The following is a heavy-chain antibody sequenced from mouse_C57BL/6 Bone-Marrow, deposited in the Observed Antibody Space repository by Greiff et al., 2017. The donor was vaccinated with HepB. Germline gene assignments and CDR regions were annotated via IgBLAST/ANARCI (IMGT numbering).Heavy chain of an antibody. V-gene: IGHV5-12*01. CDR2: ISNGGGST. Sequence: EVKLQESGGGLVQPGGSLELSCAASGFTFSDYYMYWVRQTPEKRLEWVAYISNGGGSTYYPDTVKGRFTISRDNAKNTLYLQMSRLKSEDTAMYYCARRGEAWFAYWGQGTLVTVSA. J-gene: IGHJ3*01. CDR3: ARRGEAWFAY. CDR1: GFTFSDYY.